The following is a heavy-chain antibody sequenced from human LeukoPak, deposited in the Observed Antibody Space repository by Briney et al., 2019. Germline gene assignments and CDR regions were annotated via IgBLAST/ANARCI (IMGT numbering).Heavy chain of an antibody. CDR3: ARSRSGLNTALDY. J-gene: IGHJ4*02. CDR2: IYPGDSDT. D-gene: IGHD4-17*01. V-gene: IGHV5-51*01. Sequence: HGESLKISCKGSGYSFTSYWINWVRRMPGKGLEWMGVIYPGDSDTRYSPSFQGQVTISADKSISSAFLQWNSLKASDTAIYFCARSRSGLNTALDYWGQGTLVTVSS. CDR1: GYSFTSYW.